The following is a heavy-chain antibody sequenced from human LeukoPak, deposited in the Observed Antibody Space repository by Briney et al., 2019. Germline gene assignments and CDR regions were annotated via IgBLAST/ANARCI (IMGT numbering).Heavy chain of an antibody. CDR3: ASGTWGYDFWSGYYTVEDFDY. Sequence: ASVKVSCKASGYTFTSYDINWVRQATGQGLEWMGWMNPNSGNTGYAQKFQGRVTITRNTSISTAYMELSSLRYEDTAVYYCASGTWGYDFWSGYYTVEDFDYWGQGTLVTVSS. D-gene: IGHD3-3*01. CDR1: GYTFTSYD. V-gene: IGHV1-8*03. CDR2: MNPNSGNT. J-gene: IGHJ4*02.